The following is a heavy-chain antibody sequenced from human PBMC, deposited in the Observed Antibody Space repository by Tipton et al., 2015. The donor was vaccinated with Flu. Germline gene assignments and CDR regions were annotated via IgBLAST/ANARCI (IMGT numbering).Heavy chain of an antibody. D-gene: IGHD3-10*01. Sequence: LRLSCTVSGGSFSSYYWSWIRQPPGKRPEWIGHIYYSGSTNYNPALQSRVTISVDTSKNQFSLRLSSVTTADTAVYFCAADHYFGSGSYYWGQGKMVTVSS. CDR2: IYYSGST. V-gene: IGHV4-59*01. CDR3: AADHYFGSGSYY. CDR1: GGSFSSYY. J-gene: IGHJ4*02.